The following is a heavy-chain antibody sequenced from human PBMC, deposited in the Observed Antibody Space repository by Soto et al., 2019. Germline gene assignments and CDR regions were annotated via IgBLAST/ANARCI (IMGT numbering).Heavy chain of an antibody. Sequence: ESLKISCKTSGYSFISYWVAWVRQKPGKGLEWMGTFYPGDSTSTYSPSFQGQVTISVDKSISTAYLHLSSLKASDTAMYYCARIIGYCRNNDCSWTFDIWGQGTTVTVSS. CDR1: GYSFISYW. J-gene: IGHJ3*02. CDR2: FYPGDSTS. D-gene: IGHD2-2*03. V-gene: IGHV5-51*01. CDR3: ARIIGYCRNNDCSWTFDI.